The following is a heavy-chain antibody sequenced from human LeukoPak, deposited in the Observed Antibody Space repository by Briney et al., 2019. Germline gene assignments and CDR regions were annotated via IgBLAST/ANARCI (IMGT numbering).Heavy chain of an antibody. CDR3: ATPGVSRYYYDSSYPL. V-gene: IGHV3-23*01. CDR2: ISGSGGST. D-gene: IGHD3-22*01. J-gene: IGHJ4*02. CDR1: GGSFSGYY. Sequence: PSETLSLTCAVYGGSFSGYYWSWVRQAPGKGLEWVSAISGSGGSTYYADSVKGRFTISRDNSKDTLYLQMNSLRAEDTAVYYCATPGVSRYYYDSSYPLWGQGTLVTVSS.